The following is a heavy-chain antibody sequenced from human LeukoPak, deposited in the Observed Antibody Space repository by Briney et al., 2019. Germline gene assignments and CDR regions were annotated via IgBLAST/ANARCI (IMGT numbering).Heavy chain of an antibody. J-gene: IGHJ4*02. CDR1: GYTLTELS. Sequence: ASVKVSCKVSGYTLTELSMHWVRQAPGKGLEWMGGFDPEDGETSYAQKFQGRVTMTKDTSTNTVYMHLSSLSSDDTAVYYCARAYYESSAYRHAVYFDYWGQGTLVTVSS. D-gene: IGHD3-22*01. CDR2: FDPEDGET. CDR3: ARAYYESSAYRHAVYFDY. V-gene: IGHV1-24*01.